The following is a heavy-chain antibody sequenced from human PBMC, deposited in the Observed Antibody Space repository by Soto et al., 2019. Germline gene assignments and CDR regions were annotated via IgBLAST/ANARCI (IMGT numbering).Heavy chain of an antibody. CDR2: INAGNGNT. D-gene: IGHD5-12*01. Sequence: QVQLVQSGPEVKKPGTSVILSCKASGYTFSKYALQWVRQALGQRLEWMGWINAGNGNTKYSENFQGRLTITRDTXAXXAYMDLRSLTSEDTAVYYCARGIWVATTASYYFDSWGQGTQVTVSS. CDR1: GYTFSKYA. CDR3: ARGIWVATTASYYFDS. J-gene: IGHJ4*02. V-gene: IGHV1-3*01.